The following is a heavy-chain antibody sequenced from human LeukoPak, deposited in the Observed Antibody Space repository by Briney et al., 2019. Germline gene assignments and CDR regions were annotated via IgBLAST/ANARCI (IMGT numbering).Heavy chain of an antibody. Sequence: GGSLRLSCGVSGFTFSRHSMNWVRQAPGKGLEWVSYISSSGNIKYYADSVKGRFTISRDNANNSLYLQMNSLTAEDTAVYYCARWDGDDKDYWGQGTLVTVSS. V-gene: IGHV3-48*01. CDR1: GFTFSRHS. CDR3: ARWDGDDKDY. CDR2: ISSSGNIK. J-gene: IGHJ4*02. D-gene: IGHD2-21*02.